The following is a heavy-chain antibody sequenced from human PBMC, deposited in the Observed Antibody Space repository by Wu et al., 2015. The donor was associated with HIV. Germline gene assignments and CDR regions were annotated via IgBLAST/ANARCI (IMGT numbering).Heavy chain of an antibody. Sequence: QVQLVQFGAEVKKPGSSVKVICKASGDGFRGYAISWVRQAPGQGLEWMGGINPLFQTTKHAQKFQGRLRITTDESKTTAYLGLNSLKSEDTAAYYCARNTDSVATSLYSLGVWGPGTTVIVSS. V-gene: IGHV1-69*05. CDR1: GDGFRGYA. D-gene: IGHD6-19*01. J-gene: IGHJ6*02. CDR3: ARNTDSVATSLYSLGV. CDR2: INPLFQTT.